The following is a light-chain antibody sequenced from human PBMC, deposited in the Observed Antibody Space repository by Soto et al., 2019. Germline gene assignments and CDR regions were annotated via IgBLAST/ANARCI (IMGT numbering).Light chain of an antibody. Sequence: EIVLTQSPGTLSLSPGEGGTLSCRASQSITSSTLAWYQQKPGQAPRLLIHGASTRATGIPDRFSGSGSGTEFTLSISRLETEDFAVYFCQHYGSSRTFGQGTKVEIK. V-gene: IGKV3-20*01. CDR2: GAS. J-gene: IGKJ1*01. CDR3: QHYGSSRT. CDR1: QSITSST.